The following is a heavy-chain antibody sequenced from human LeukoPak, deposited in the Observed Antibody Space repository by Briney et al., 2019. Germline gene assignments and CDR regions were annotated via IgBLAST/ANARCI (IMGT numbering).Heavy chain of an antibody. Sequence: RLSCVVSGGSVGSEARSWGRQAQWKELEWVSAINGRGDNTYYADFVKGRFTISRDNSKSTVYLQMNSLRTEDTAVYYCAKDRVSPGFNWFDPWGQGTLVTVSS. J-gene: IGHJ5*02. D-gene: IGHD2/OR15-2a*01. CDR1: GGSVGSEA. V-gene: IGHV3-23*01. CDR2: INGRGDNT. CDR3: AKDRVSPGFNWFDP.